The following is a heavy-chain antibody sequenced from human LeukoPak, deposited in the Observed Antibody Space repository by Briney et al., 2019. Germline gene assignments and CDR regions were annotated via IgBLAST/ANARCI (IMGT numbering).Heavy chain of an antibody. D-gene: IGHD6-13*01. CDR3: ARSPPWYSSSWGIDY. Sequence: PGGSLRLSCAASGFTFSSYWMHWVRQAPGKGLVWVSRINSDGSSTSYADSVKGRFTISRDNAKNTLYLQMNSLRAEDTAVYYCARSPPWYSSSWGIDYWGQGTLVTVSS. J-gene: IGHJ4*02. CDR2: INSDGSST. CDR1: GFTFSSYW. V-gene: IGHV3-74*01.